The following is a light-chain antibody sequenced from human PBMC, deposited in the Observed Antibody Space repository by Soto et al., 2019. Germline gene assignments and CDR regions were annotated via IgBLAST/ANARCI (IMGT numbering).Light chain of an antibody. CDR3: SSYTSSNTLVV. J-gene: IGLJ2*01. CDR2: DVS. CDR1: SSDVGGYNY. V-gene: IGLV2-14*01. Sequence: QSALTQPASVSGSPGQSITISCTGTSSDVGGYNYDSWYQQHPGKAPKLMIYDVSNRPSGVSNRFSGSKSGNTASLTISGLQAEDEADYYCSSYTSSNTLVVFGGGTKLTVL.